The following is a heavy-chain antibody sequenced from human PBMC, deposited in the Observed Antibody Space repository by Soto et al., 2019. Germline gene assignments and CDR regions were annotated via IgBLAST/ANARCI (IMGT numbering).Heavy chain of an antibody. Sequence: LRLSCAASGFTFSDYYMSWIRQAPGKGLEWVSYISSSDSIYYADSVKGRFTISRDNAKNSVYLQMNSLRAEDTAVYYCARDLGYYDSSGYFDYWGQGTLVTVSS. CDR2: ISSSDSI. CDR1: GFTFSDYY. D-gene: IGHD3-22*01. V-gene: IGHV3-11*01. CDR3: ARDLGYYDSSGYFDY. J-gene: IGHJ4*02.